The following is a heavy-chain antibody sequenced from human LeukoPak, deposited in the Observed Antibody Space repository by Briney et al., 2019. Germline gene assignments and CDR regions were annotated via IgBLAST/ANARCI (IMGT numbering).Heavy chain of an antibody. V-gene: IGHV3-23*01. CDR2: LSGSGGST. J-gene: IGHJ4*02. CDR1: GFTFNIYA. D-gene: IGHD1-26*01. Sequence: PGGSLRLSCAASGFTFNIYAMTWVRQAPGKGREWVSSLSGSGGSTYYADSVKGRFTISRDNSENTLFLQMNSLRAEDTAVYYCAKGSGSYFDYWGQGTLVTVPS. CDR3: AKGSGSYFDY.